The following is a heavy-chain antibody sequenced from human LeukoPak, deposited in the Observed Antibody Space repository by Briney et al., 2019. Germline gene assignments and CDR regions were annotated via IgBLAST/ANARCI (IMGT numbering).Heavy chain of an antibody. CDR2: ITGSGSTM. Sequence: GGSLRLSCAASGFTFSSYTMTWVRQAPRKGLEWISYITGSGSTMYSTDSVKGRFTISRDNAKNSLYLQMNSLRAEDTAVYYCARDKGFGDLDSWGQGTLVTVSS. D-gene: IGHD3-10*01. J-gene: IGHJ4*02. V-gene: IGHV3-48*01. CDR3: ARDKGFGDLDS. CDR1: GFTFSSYT.